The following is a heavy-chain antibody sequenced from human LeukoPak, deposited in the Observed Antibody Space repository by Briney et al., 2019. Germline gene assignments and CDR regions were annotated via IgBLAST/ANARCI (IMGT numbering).Heavy chain of an antibody. CDR1: GFTVSSNY. CDR3: AKDRRPTMVRGPVSDY. J-gene: IGHJ4*02. V-gene: IGHV3-53*01. CDR2: IYSGGST. D-gene: IGHD3-10*01. Sequence: PGGSLRLSCAASGFTVSSNYMSWVRQAPGKGLEWVSVIYSGGSTYYADSVKGRFTISRDNSKNTLYLQMNSLRAEDTAVYYCAKDRRPTMVRGPVSDYWGQGTLVTVSS.